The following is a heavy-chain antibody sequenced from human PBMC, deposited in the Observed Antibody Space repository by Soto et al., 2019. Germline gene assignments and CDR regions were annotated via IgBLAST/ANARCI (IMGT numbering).Heavy chain of an antibody. D-gene: IGHD6-25*01. Sequence: VKLDCKSVGETKSGDLGSRGRHTTRKWLEWMRGIIPIFGTPNYAQKFQGRVTITADKSTSTAYMELSSLRSEDTAVYYCARGRIAADGYTRQPFDPWGQGTLVTVPS. V-gene: IGHV1-69*06. J-gene: IGHJ5*02. CDR2: IIPIFGTP. CDR1: GETKSGDL. CDR3: ARGRIAADGYTRQPFDP.